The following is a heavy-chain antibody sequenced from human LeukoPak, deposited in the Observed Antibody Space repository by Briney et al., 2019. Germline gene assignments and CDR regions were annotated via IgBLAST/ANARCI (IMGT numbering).Heavy chain of an antibody. CDR2: IIPIFGTA. CDR1: GGTFSSYA. V-gene: IGHV1-69*13. J-gene: IGHJ4*02. Sequence: VASVKVSCKASGGTFSSYAISWVRQAPGQGLEWMGGIIPIFGTANYAQKFQGRVTITADESTSTAYMELSSLGSEDTAVYYCAREGGYGGNSPAYYFDCWGQGTLVTVSS. CDR3: AREGGYGGNSPAYYFDC. D-gene: IGHD4-23*01.